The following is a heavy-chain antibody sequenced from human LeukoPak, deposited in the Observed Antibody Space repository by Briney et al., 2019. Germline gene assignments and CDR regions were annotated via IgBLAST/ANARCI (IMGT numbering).Heavy chain of an antibody. V-gene: IGHV4-59*01. CDR2: IYYSGST. J-gene: IGHJ3*02. D-gene: IGHD5/OR15-5a*01. CDR1: GGSISSYY. Sequence: PSETLSLTCTVSGGSISSYYWSWIRQPPGKGLEWIGYIYYSGSTNYNPSLKSRVTISVDTSKNQFSLKLSSVTAADTAVYYCATSTILGAFDIWGQGTMVTVSS. CDR3: ATSTILGAFDI.